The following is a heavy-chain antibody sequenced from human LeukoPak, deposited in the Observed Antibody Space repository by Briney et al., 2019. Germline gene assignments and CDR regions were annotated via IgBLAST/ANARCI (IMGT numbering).Heavy chain of an antibody. V-gene: IGHV3-66*01. CDR1: GFTVSSNY. J-gene: IGHJ4*02. D-gene: IGHD3-22*01. Sequence: PGGSLRLSCAASGFTVSSNYTSWVRQAPGKGLEWVSVIYSGGSTYYADSVKGRFTISRDNSKNTLYLQMNSLRAEDTAVYYCARKTYYYDSSYFDYWGQGTLVTVSS. CDR2: IYSGGST. CDR3: ARKTYYYDSSYFDY.